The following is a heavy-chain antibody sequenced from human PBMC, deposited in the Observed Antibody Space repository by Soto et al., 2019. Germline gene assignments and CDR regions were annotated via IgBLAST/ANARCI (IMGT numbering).Heavy chain of an antibody. Sequence: PGGSLRLSCAASGFTFSSYSMNWVRQAPGKGLEWVSSISSSSSYIYYADSVKGRLTISRDNAKNSLYLQMNSLRAEDTAVYYCARADFVGSGWHFDYWGQGTLVTVSS. D-gene: IGHD6-19*01. V-gene: IGHV3-21*01. CDR1: GFTFSSYS. J-gene: IGHJ4*02. CDR3: ARADFVGSGWHFDY. CDR2: ISSSSSYI.